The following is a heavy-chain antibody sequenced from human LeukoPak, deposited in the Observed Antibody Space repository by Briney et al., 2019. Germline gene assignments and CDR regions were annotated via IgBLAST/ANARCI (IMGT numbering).Heavy chain of an antibody. CDR3: ARAGQEWFGELGFDQ. CDR2: IKQDGSEK. Sequence: GGSLRLSCAASGFSFSRYWMNWVRQAPGKGLEWVANIKQDGSEKNYVESVKGRFTISRDNAKNSLYLQTNSLRAEDTAVYYCARAGQEWFGELGFDQWGQGTLVIVSS. CDR1: GFSFSRYW. V-gene: IGHV3-7*01. D-gene: IGHD3-10*01. J-gene: IGHJ4*02.